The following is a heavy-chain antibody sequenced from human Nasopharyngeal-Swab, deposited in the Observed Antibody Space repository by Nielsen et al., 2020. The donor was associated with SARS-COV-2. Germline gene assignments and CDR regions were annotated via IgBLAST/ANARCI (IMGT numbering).Heavy chain of an antibody. CDR1: GFTFSSYA. J-gene: IGHJ6*02. Sequence: GESLKISCAASGFTFSSYAMHWVRQAPGKGLEWVAVISYDGSNKYYADSVKGRFTISRDNSKNTLYLQMNSLRAEDTAVYYCARDWDYGSGSYFYYYGMDVWGQGTTVTVSS. V-gene: IGHV3-30-3*01. CDR2: ISYDGSNK. CDR3: ARDWDYGSGSYFYYYGMDV. D-gene: IGHD3-10*01.